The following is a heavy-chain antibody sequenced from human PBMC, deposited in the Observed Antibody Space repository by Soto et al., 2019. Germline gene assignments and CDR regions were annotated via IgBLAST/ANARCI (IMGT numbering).Heavy chain of an antibody. CDR2: IKSRSDGGTP. V-gene: IGHV3-15*01. CDR1: GFTLSNAW. J-gene: IGHJ4*02. Sequence: EVQLEESGGGPVEPGGSLRLSCAASGFTLSNAWMNWVRHTPGRGLEWVGRIKSRSDGGTPDYGAPVKGRFTISRDDSLNTVYLQMNSLTAEDTGVYYCTTDTRRISVFGVPWDSWGQGTLDTVSS. D-gene: IGHD3-3*01. CDR3: TTDTRRISVFGVPWDS.